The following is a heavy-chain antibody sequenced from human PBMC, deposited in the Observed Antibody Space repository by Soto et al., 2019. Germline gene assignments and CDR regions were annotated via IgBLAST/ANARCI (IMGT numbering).Heavy chain of an antibody. CDR1: GGSISSGGYY. J-gene: IGHJ3*02. CDR3: ARVDSYDLNDAFDI. V-gene: IGHV4-31*03. D-gene: IGHD5-18*01. Sequence: PSETLSLTCTVSGGSISSGGYYWSWIRQHPGKGLEWIGYIYYSGSTYYNPSLKSRVTISVDTSKNQFSLKLSSVTAADTAVYYCARVDSYDLNDAFDIWGQGKMVTVSS. CDR2: IYYSGST.